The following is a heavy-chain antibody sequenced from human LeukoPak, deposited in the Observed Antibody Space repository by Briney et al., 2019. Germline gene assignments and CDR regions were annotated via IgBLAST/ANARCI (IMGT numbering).Heavy chain of an antibody. D-gene: IGHD6-19*01. J-gene: IGHJ6*02. V-gene: IGHV4-34*01. CDR1: GGSFSGYY. Sequence: EPSETLSLTCAVYGGSFSGYYWSWIRQPPGKGLEWIGEINHSGSTNYNPSLKSRVTISVDTSKNQFSLKLSSVTAADTAVYYCARGARMYSSGWYGYYYYGMDVWGQGTTVTVSS. CDR2: INHSGST. CDR3: ARGARMYSSGWYGYYYYGMDV.